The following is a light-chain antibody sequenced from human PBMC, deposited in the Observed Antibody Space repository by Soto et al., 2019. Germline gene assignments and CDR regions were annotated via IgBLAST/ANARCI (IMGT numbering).Light chain of an antibody. CDR3: QQYGSSPT. J-gene: IGKJ1*01. CDR1: QSVSSSY. V-gene: IGKV3-20*01. Sequence: EIVLTQSPGTLSLSPGERATLSCRASQSVSSSYLAWYQQKPGQAPRLLIYGAYSRATGIPDRFSGSGSGTVFTLTISRLEPDDFAVYYCQQYGSSPTFGKGTKVEVK. CDR2: GAY.